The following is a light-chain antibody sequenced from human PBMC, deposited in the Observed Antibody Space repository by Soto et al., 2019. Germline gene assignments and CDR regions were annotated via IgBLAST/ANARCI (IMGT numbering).Light chain of an antibody. CDR2: GAS. J-gene: IGKJ1*01. CDR3: QQANGDPWT. V-gene: IGKV1-12*02. CDR1: HDVSSW. Sequence: DIQMTQSQSSVSASVGDRVTISCRASHDVSSWLAWYQQKPGKAPNLLIYGASTLQSGVPSRFSGSGSGTDFTLTISSLQPEDFATYYCQQANGDPWTFGQGTKVEIK.